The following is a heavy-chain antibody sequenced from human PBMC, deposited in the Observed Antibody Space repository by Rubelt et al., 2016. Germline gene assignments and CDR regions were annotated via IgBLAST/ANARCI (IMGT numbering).Heavy chain of an antibody. J-gene: IGHJ4*02. CDR2: ISGSGGTT. CDR1: GFNLGDYA. Sequence: EVQLVESGGGLVQAGRSLRLSCTGSGFNLGDYAMSWFRQAPGKGLEWVSGISGSGGTTYYADSVKGRFTISRDKSKNTLYLQMNSLRAEDADVYYCARDRGWIQFDYWGQGTLVTVSS. V-gene: IGHV3-23*04. D-gene: IGHD5-24*01. CDR3: ARDRGWIQFDY.